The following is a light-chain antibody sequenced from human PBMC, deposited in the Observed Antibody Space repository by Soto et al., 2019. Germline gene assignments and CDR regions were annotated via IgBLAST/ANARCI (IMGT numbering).Light chain of an antibody. Sequence: EIVLTQSPGTLSVSPGERATLSCRASQTISSNHLAWYQQTPGQAPSLLIYGTSSRATGIPDRFSGSGAGTDFTLTITILEPEDSAIYYCQQYVSWTFGQGTKVEIK. V-gene: IGKV3-20*01. CDR2: GTS. CDR3: QQYVSWT. J-gene: IGKJ1*01. CDR1: QTISSNH.